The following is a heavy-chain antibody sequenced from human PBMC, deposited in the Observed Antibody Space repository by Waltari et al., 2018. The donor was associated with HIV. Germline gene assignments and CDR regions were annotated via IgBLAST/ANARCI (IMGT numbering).Heavy chain of an antibody. D-gene: IGHD2-2*02. Sequence: EVQLVESGGGLVQPGGSLSLTCAASGFTFSSYRIHWSRQPPGKGLVWVSRNNTDGSSTSYADSVKGRFTISRDNAKNTLYLQMNSLRAEDTAVYYCARGGHCSGISCYTGDYSYGLDVWGQGTTVTVSS. J-gene: IGHJ6*02. CDR2: NNTDGSST. CDR1: GFTFSSYR. CDR3: ARGGHCSGISCYTGDYSYGLDV. V-gene: IGHV3-74*01.